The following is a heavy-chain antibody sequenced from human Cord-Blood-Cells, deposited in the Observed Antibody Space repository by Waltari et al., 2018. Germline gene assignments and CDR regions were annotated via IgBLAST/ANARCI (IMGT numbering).Heavy chain of an antibody. CDR2: INPSGGST. CDR1: GYTFTSYS. Sequence: QVQLVQSGAEVKKTGASVTVSCKASGYTFTSYSMHLVRPAPGQGLEWMGIINPSGGSTSYAQKCQGRVTMTRDTSTSTVYMELSSLRSEDTAVYYCASPFWSGYWAFDIWGQGTMVTVSS. CDR3: ASPFWSGYWAFDI. D-gene: IGHD3-3*01. V-gene: IGHV1-46*01. J-gene: IGHJ3*02.